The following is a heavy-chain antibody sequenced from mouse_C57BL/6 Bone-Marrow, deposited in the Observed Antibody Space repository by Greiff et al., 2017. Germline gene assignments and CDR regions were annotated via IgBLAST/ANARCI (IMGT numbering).Heavy chain of an antibody. CDR1: GFTFSDYY. V-gene: IGHV5-16*01. D-gene: IGHD2-5*01. CDR2: INYDGSST. Sequence: EVQVVESEGGLVQPGSSMKLSCTASGFTFSDYYMAWVRPVPEKGLEWVANINYDGSSTYYLDSLKSRFIISRDNAKNILYLQMSSLKSEDTATYYCAREIRYSNYAMDYWGQGTSVTVSS. J-gene: IGHJ4*01. CDR3: AREIRYSNYAMDY.